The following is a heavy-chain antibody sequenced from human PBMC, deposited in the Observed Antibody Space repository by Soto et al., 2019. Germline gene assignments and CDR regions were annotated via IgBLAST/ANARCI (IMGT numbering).Heavy chain of an antibody. D-gene: IGHD6-13*01. CDR3: EVASSSWYYFDY. Sequence: SIKVFCNASGGTFASYAISCVRQAPGQGLEWMGGIIPIFGTANYAQKFQGRVTITADESTSTAYMELSSLRSEDTAVYYCEVASSSWYYFDYWGQGTLVTVSS. CDR1: GGTFASYA. J-gene: IGHJ4*02. CDR2: IIPIFGTA. V-gene: IGHV1-69*13.